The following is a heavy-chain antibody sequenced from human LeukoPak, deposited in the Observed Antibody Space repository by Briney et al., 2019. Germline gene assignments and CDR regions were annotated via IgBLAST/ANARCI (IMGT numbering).Heavy chain of an antibody. Sequence: SQTLSLTCTVSGGSISSGSYYWSWIRQPAGKGLEWIGRIYTSGSTNYNPSLKSRVTMSVDTSKNQFSLKLNSVTAADTAVYYCARGFLKAAADAFDIWGQGTMVTVSS. CDR2: IYTSGST. CDR1: GGSISSGSYY. V-gene: IGHV4-61*02. CDR3: ARGFLKAAADAFDI. J-gene: IGHJ3*02. D-gene: IGHD6-13*01.